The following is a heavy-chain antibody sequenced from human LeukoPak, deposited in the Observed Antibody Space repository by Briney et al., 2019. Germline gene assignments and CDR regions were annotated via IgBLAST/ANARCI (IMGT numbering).Heavy chain of an antibody. D-gene: IGHD2-2*02. Sequence: SETLSLTCAVYGGSFSGYYWSWIRQPPGKGLEWIGEINHSGSTSYNPSLKSQVTISVDTSKNQFSLKLSSVTAADTAVYYCARGILGYCSSTSCYTYYYYYMDVWGKGTTVTVSS. CDR1: GGSFSGYY. V-gene: IGHV4-34*01. CDR2: INHSGST. J-gene: IGHJ6*03. CDR3: ARGILGYCSSTSCYTYYYYYMDV.